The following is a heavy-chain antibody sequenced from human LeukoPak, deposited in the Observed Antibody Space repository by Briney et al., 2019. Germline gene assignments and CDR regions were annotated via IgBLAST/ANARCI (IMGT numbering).Heavy chain of an antibody. J-gene: IGHJ4*02. CDR3: AREGGYSYGLFDY. V-gene: IGHV4-59*01. D-gene: IGHD5-18*01. CDR2: IYYSGST. Sequence: SETLSLTCTVSGGSISSYYWSWIRQPPGKGLEWIGYIYYSGSTNYNPSLKSRVTISVDTSKNQFSLKLSSVTAADTAVYYCAREGGYSYGLFDYWGQGTLVTASS. CDR1: GGSISSYY.